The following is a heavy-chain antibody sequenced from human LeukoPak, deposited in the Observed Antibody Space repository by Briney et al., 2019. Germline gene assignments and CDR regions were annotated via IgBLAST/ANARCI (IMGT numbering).Heavy chain of an antibody. J-gene: IGHJ5*02. CDR3: ARHLYSSSWYLAHAERIFDP. CDR1: GGSISSGAYY. CDR2: IYTTGST. D-gene: IGHD6-13*01. V-gene: IGHV4-61*09. Sequence: SETLSLTCTVSGGSISSGAYYWSWIRQPAGKGLEWIGHIYTTGSTSYSPSLKSRVTISIDTSKNQFSLKLSSVTAADTAVYYCARHLYSSSWYLAHAERIFDPWGQGTLVTVSS.